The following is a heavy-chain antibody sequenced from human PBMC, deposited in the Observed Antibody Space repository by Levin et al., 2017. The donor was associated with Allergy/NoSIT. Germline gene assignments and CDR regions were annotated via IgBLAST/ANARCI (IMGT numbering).Heavy chain of an antibody. CDR1: GYTFTGYY. CDR2: INPNSGGT. D-gene: IGHD6-13*01. J-gene: IGHJ3*02. CDR3: ARVRVAAAADAFDI. Sequence: GASVKVSCKASGYTFTGYYMHWVRQAPGQGLEWMGWINPNSGGTNYAQKFQGRVTMTRDTSISTAYMELSRLRSDDTAVYYCARVRVAAAADAFDIWGQGTMVTVSS. V-gene: IGHV1-2*02.